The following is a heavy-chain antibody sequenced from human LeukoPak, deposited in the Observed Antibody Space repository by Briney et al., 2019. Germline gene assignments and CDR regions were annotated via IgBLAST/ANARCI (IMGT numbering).Heavy chain of an antibody. J-gene: IGHJ4*02. CDR3: ARGVDYYGV. D-gene: IGHD3-10*01. CDR1: GGSISSGSYY. V-gene: IGHV4-61*02. Sequence: SQTLSLTCSVSGGSISSGSYYWSWIRQPAGKGLEWIGRIYTSGSTNYNPSLKSRVTISVDTSKKQFSLRLSSVTAADTAVYYCARGVDYYGVWGQGTLVSVSS. CDR2: IYTSGST.